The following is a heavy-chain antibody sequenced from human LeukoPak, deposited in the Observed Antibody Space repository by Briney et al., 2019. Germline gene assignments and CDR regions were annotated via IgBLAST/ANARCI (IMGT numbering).Heavy chain of an antibody. J-gene: IGHJ4*02. CDR1: GFTFDEYA. CDR3: AKGWIGSYLNY. D-gene: IGHD1-26*01. V-gene: IGHV3-9*01. CDR2: ISWNSGSI. Sequence: SGGSLRLSCAASGFTFDEYAMHWVRQAPGKGLEWVSGISWNSGSIGYADSVKGRFTISRDNAKNSLYLQMNSLRPEDTALYFCAKGWIGSYLNYWGQGTLVTVSS.